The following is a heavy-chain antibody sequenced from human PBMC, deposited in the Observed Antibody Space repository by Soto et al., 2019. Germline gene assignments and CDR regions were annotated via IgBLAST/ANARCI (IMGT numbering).Heavy chain of an antibody. CDR3: ARGGTMIVGVDY. Sequence: GASVKVSCKASGYTFTSYAMHWVRQAPGQRLEWMGWINAGNGNTKYSQKFQGRVTITRDTSASTAYMELSSLRSEDTAVYYCARGGTMIVGVDYWGQETLVTVSS. CDR2: INAGNGNT. D-gene: IGHD3-22*01. V-gene: IGHV1-3*01. J-gene: IGHJ4*02. CDR1: GYTFTSYA.